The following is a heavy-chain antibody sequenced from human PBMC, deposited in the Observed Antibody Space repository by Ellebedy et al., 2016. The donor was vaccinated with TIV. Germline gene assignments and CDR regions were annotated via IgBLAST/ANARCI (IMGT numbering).Heavy chain of an antibody. Sequence: SETLSLTCTVSGGSISSSTYYWGWIRQPPGKGLEWIATIYNSGSTYYNPSLKSRITRSVDTSKNQFSLKLTSVTAADTAVYSCARNLVICTFEKWYFDLWGRGTLVTVSS. CDR2: IYNSGST. J-gene: IGHJ2*01. D-gene: IGHD2-21*01. CDR1: GGSISSSTYY. V-gene: IGHV4-39*01. CDR3: ARNLVICTFEKWYFDL.